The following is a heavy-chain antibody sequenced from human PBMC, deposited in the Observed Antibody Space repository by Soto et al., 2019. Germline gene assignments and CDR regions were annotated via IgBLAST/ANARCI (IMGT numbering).Heavy chain of an antibody. CDR3: ARGSRGYYYYGMDV. Sequence: SETLSLTCTVSGGSISSGGYYWSWIRQHPGKGLEWIGYIYYSGSTYYNPSLKSRVTISVDTSKNQFSLKLSSVTAADTAVYYCARGSRGYYYYGMDVWGQGTMVTVSS. V-gene: IGHV4-31*03. J-gene: IGHJ6*02. CDR2: IYYSGST. CDR1: GGSISSGGYY. D-gene: IGHD1-1*01.